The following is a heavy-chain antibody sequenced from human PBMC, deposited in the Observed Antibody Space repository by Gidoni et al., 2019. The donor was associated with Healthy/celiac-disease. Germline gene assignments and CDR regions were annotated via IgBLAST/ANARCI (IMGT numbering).Heavy chain of an antibody. CDR2: IIPIFGTA. CDR3: ARSAVAGTANNNWFDP. V-gene: IGHV1-69*01. D-gene: IGHD6-19*01. Sequence: QLQLVQSGAEVKKPGSSVKVSCKASGGTFRSYAISWVRQAPGQGLEWMGGIIPIFGTANYAQKFQGRVTITADESTSTAYMELSSLRSEDTAVYYCARSAVAGTANNNWFDPWGQGTLVTVSS. CDR1: GGTFRSYA. J-gene: IGHJ5*02.